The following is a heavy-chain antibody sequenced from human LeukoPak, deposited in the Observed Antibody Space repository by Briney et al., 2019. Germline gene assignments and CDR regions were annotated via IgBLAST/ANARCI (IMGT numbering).Heavy chain of an antibody. CDR1: GFTVSSNY. CDR2: FYSGGST. CDR3: GSDNRWFDP. D-gene: IGHD1-14*01. V-gene: IGHV3-66*02. Sequence: GGSLRLSCAASGFTVSSNYMRWVRQARGKGLEWFLDFYSGGSTYYAESVKGRFTISRDNSKNTTYLQMNSLKAEDHAGVYCGSDNRWFDPWGQGTQVTVSS. J-gene: IGHJ5*02.